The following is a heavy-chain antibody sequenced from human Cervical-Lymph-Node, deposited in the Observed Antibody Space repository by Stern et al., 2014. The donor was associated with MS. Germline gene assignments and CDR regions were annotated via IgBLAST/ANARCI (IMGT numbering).Heavy chain of an antibody. CDR3: AKSFSSSWYVAYYFDY. CDR2: ISWNSGSI. V-gene: IGHV3-9*01. J-gene: IGHJ4*02. CDR1: GFTFDDYA. Sequence: EVQLVESGGGLVQPGRSLRLSCAASGFTFDDYAMPWVRQAPGKGLEWVSGISWNSGSIGYADSLKGRFTISRDNAKNSLYLQMNSLRAEDTALYYCAKSFSSSWYVAYYFDYWGQGILVTVSS. D-gene: IGHD6-13*01.